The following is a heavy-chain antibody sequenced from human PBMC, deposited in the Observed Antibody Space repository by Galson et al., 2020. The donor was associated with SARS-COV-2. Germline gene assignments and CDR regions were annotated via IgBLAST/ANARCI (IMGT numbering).Heavy chain of an antibody. J-gene: IGHJ3*02. Sequence: SQRPSLTCTVSGGSTSSSSYSCGWFRQPPGTGLEWLGCIYYSGSTYYNPYLQSRVTISVDTSKNQFSLKPSSVTAADTAVYYCARVAHYDSSGYLLSAFDIWGQGTMVTVSS. CDR1: GGSTSSSSYS. D-gene: IGHD3-22*01. V-gene: IGHV4-39*01. CDR3: ARVAHYDSSGYLLSAFDI. CDR2: IYYSGST.